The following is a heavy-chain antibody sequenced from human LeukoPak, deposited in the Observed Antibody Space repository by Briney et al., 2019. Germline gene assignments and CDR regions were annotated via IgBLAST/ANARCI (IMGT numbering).Heavy chain of an antibody. D-gene: IGHD5-24*01. J-gene: IGHJ4*02. CDR2: ISYDGSNK. Sequence: GGSLRLSCAASGFTFSSYGMHWVRQAPGKGLEWVAAISYDGSNKYYADSVKGRFTISRDNSKNTLYLQMNSLRAEDTAVYYCAKSHWDGYKDYWGQGTLVTVSS. CDR1: GFTFSSYG. CDR3: AKSHWDGYKDY. V-gene: IGHV3-30*18.